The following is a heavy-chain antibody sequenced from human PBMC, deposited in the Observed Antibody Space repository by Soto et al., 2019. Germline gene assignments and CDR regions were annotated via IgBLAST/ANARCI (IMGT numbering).Heavy chain of an antibody. Sequence: ASVQVSCKVPDNTLTDLTIDWLRQAPGKGLERLGRSVPEEGAPIYPQKFQGRVSMTEDPSTDTAYLELTSLRSEDTSVHCCAADRIIVEPIGALDFWGQGTIVTDSS. J-gene: IGHJ4*02. CDR3: AADRIIVEPIGALDF. CDR1: DNTLTDLT. CDR2: SVPEEGAP. V-gene: IGHV1-24*01. D-gene: IGHD3-22*01.